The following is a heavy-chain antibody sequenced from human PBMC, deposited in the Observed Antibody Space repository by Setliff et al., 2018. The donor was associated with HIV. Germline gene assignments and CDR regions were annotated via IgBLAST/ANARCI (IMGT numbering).Heavy chain of an antibody. J-gene: IGHJ5*02. V-gene: IGHV4-34*01. Sequence: SETLSLTCAVYGGSFSGYYWSWVRQPPGKGLEWIGEINHSESTNYNPSLKSRVTISVDTSKNQFSLKLSSVTAADTAVYYCARGLNYNFWSGSSGPEKFDPWGQGILVTVSS. CDR1: GGSFSGYY. D-gene: IGHD3-3*01. CDR3: ARGLNYNFWSGSSGPEKFDP. CDR2: INHSEST.